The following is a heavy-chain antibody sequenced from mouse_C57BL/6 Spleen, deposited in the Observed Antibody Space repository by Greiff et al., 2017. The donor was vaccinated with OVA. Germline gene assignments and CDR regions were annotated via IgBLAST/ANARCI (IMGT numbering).Heavy chain of an antibody. CDR3: TRSGRSDY. D-gene: IGHD1-1*01. J-gene: IGHJ2*01. CDR2: IDPETGGT. V-gene: IGHV1-15*01. CDR1: GYTFTDYE. Sequence: QVQLKESGAELVRPGASVTLSCKASGYTFTDYEMHWVKQTPVHGLEWIGAIDPETGGTAYNQKFKGKAILTADKSSSTAYMELRSLTSEDSAVYYCTRSGRSDYWGQGTTLTVSS.